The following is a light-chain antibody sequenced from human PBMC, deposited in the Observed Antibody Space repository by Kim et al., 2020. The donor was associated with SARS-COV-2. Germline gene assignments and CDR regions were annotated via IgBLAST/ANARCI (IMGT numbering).Light chain of an antibody. Sequence: ATLTLTSPLRSASNANAIARHQQKPQKGPRLLVKLNSDDSHTKGDRIPDRVSGSSSGAERYLTISRLQTEDEADYYCQTWATGIHVFGSGTKVTVL. CDR2: LNSDDSH. CDR1: SASNANA. V-gene: IGLV4-69*01. J-gene: IGLJ1*01. CDR3: QTWATGIHV.